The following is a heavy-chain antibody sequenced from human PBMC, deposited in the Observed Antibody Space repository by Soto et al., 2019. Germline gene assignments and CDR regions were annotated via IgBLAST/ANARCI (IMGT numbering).Heavy chain of an antibody. CDR3: ARDQSGAADL. J-gene: IGHJ3*01. CDR1: GDSMTNYY. CDR2: ISATGTT. D-gene: IGHD7-27*01. V-gene: IGHV4-4*07. Sequence: QVQLQESGPGLVEPSETLSLTCTVSGDSMTNYYWSWIRQSADKGLEWIGRISATGTTTYIPSLKSRINLSVDTSKSQFSLNLKFVTAADTAVYFCARDQSGAADLWGQGTMVTVS.